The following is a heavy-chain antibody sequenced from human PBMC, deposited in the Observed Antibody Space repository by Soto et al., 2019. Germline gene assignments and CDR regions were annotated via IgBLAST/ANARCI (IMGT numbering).Heavy chain of an antibody. D-gene: IGHD2-15*01. J-gene: IGHJ4*02. CDR2: IYYSGST. Sequence: QLQLQESGPGLVKPSETLSLTCTVSGGSISSSSYYWGWIRQPPGKGLEWIGSIYYSGSTYYNPSLKRRATLSVDTAKNQFSLKLSSVTAADTAVYYCPSGKNAVVVVAATGSFGYWGQGTLVTVSS. CDR3: PSGKNAVVVVAATGSFGY. V-gene: IGHV4-39*01. CDR1: GGSISSSSYY.